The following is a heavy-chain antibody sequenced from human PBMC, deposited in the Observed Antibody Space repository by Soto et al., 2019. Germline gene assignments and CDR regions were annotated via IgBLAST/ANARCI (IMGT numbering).Heavy chain of an antibody. J-gene: IGHJ4*02. CDR3: ARRYGGNFDY. CDR1: GGSISSYY. Sequence: QVQLQESGPGLVKPSETLSLTCTVSGGSISSYYWSWIRQPPGKGLEWIGYIYYSGSTNYNPSLKRRVTISVDTSQNQFSLKLTSVTAADTAVDYCARRYGGNFDYWGQGTLVTVSS. V-gene: IGHV4-59*01. CDR2: IYYSGST. D-gene: IGHD1-26*01.